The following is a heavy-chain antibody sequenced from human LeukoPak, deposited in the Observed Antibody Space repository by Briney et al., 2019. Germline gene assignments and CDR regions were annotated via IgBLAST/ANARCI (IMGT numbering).Heavy chain of an antibody. J-gene: IGHJ4*02. V-gene: IGHV4-38-2*01. Sequence: SETLSLTCAVSGYSVSSGYYWGWIRQPPGKGLEWIGSIYQSGITYYNPSLKSRVAISLDTSKNQFSLKLTSVTAADTAMYYCARLPDGSSTLDYWGQGTLVTVSS. CDR1: GYSVSSGYY. CDR2: IYQSGIT. CDR3: ARLPDGSSTLDY. D-gene: IGHD5-24*01.